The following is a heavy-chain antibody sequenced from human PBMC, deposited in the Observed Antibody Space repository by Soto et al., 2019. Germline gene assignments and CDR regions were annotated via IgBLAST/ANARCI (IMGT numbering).Heavy chain of an antibody. Sequence: GESLKPSCKASRYCFSNYWLPRVRPGCRKGLYRMGIISPSDPDTRYSPSFQGQVTISADKCISTAYLQWSSLKDSDTAIYFCARRACSSASCDGLMTTMSTEAFDIWGQGTMDTVSS. V-gene: IGHV5-51*01. CDR3: ARRACSSASCDGLMTTMSTEAFDI. D-gene: IGHD2-2*01. CDR1: RYCFSNYW. J-gene: IGHJ3*02. CDR2: ISPSDPDT.